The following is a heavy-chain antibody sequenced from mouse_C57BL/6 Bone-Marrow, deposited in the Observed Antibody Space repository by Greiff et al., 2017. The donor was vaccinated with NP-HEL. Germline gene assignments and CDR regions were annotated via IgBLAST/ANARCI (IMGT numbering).Heavy chain of an antibody. CDR3: ARGRWLLQYFDV. CDR1: GYTFTSYW. V-gene: IGHV1-61*01. J-gene: IGHJ1*03. Sequence: VQLQQPGAELVRPGSSVKLSCKASGYTFTSYWMDWVKQRPGQGLEWIGNIYPSDSETHYNQKFKDKATLTVDKSSSTAYMQLSSLTSEDSAVYYCARGRWLLQYFDVWGTGTTVTVSS. D-gene: IGHD2-3*01. CDR2: IYPSDSET.